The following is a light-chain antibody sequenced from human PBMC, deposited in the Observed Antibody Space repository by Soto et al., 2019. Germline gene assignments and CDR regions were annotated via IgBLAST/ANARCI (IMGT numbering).Light chain of an antibody. Sequence: EIVLTQSPGTLSLSPGERATLSCRASQSVTSTYLAWYQQRPGQAPRLLIYGASTRAPGIPDRFSGSGSGTDFTLTVSGLEPEDFAVYFCQQYGSSPPFTFGHGTKVDIK. V-gene: IGKV3-20*01. CDR3: QQYGSSPPFT. CDR1: QSVTSTY. CDR2: GAS. J-gene: IGKJ3*01.